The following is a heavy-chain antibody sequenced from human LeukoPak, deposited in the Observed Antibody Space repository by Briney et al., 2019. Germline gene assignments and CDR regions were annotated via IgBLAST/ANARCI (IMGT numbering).Heavy chain of an antibody. CDR1: GGSISSYY. CDR2: IYYSGST. V-gene: IGHV4-59*01. Sequence: SETLSLTCTVSGGSISSYYWSWIRQPPGKGLEWIGYIYYSGSTNYNPSLKSRVTISVDTSKNQFSLKLSSVTAADTAVYYCARTRLRFLEWAYFDYWGQGTLVTVSS. D-gene: IGHD3-3*01. CDR3: ARTRLRFLEWAYFDY. J-gene: IGHJ4*02.